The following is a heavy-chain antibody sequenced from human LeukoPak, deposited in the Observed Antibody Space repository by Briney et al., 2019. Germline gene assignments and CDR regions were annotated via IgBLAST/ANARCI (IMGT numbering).Heavy chain of an antibody. V-gene: IGHV3-23*01. J-gene: IGHJ4*02. Sequence: GGSLRLSCAVSGITLSNYGMSWVRQAPGKGLEWVAGISGSGGGTNYADSVKGRFTISRENSKNTLYLQMNSLRAEDTAVYFCAKRGVVIRVILVGFHKEAYYFDSWGQGALVTVSS. CDR3: AKRGVVIRVILVGFHKEAYYFDS. CDR1: GITLSNYG. CDR2: ISGSGGGT. D-gene: IGHD3-22*01.